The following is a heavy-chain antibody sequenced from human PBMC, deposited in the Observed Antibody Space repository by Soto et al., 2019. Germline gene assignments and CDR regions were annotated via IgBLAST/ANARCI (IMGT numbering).Heavy chain of an antibody. V-gene: IGHV3-21*01. D-gene: IGHD3-10*01. J-gene: IGHJ4*02. CDR2: ISSSSSYI. Sequence: EVQLVESGGGLVKPGGSLRLSCAASGFTFSSYSMNWVRQAPGKGLEWVSSISSSSSYIYYADSVKGRCTISRDNAKNSLYLQMNSLRAEDTAVYYCARDYYGSGSLFDCWGQGTRVTVSS. CDR1: GFTFSSYS. CDR3: ARDYYGSGSLFDC.